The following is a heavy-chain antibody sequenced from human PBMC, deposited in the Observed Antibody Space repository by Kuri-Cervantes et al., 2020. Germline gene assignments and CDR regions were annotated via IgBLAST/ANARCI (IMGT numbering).Heavy chain of an antibody. CDR3: ARESISMVRGVVYYYNGMDV. CDR2: IIPIYGTP. J-gene: IGHJ6*02. Sequence: SVKVSCKASGDTLRRYAVSWVRQAPGQGPEWMGGIIPIYGTPNYAQKFQGRVTITADESSSTAYMELSTLTSEDTAVYYCARESISMVRGVVYYYNGMDVWGQGTTVTVSS. D-gene: IGHD3-10*01. CDR1: GDTLRRYA. V-gene: IGHV1-69*13.